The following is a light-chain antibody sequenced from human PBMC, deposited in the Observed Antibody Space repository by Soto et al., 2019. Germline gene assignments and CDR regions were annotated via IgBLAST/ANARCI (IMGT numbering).Light chain of an antibody. J-gene: IGKJ1*01. V-gene: IGKV1-9*01. CDR3: QQLNSYLWT. Sequence: IQLTQSPSSLSASVGDRVTITCRASQGISSYLAWYQQKPGKAPKLLIYAASTLQRGVPSRFSGSGSGTDFTLTISSLHPEDFATYYCQQLNSYLWTFGQGTKVVIK. CDR1: QGISSY. CDR2: AAS.